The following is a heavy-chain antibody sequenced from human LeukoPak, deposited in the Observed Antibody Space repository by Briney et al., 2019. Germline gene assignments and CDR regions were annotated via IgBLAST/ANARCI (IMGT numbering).Heavy chain of an antibody. CDR1: GFTFSSYA. CDR3: AKRYCSSTSCPEIMDV. J-gene: IGHJ6*03. CDR2: ISGSGGST. V-gene: IGHV3-23*01. D-gene: IGHD2-2*01. Sequence: GGSLRLSCAASGFTFSSYAMSWVRQAPGKGLEWVSAISGSGGSTYYADSVKGRFTISRDNSKNTLYLQMNSLRAEDTAVYYCAKRYCSSTSCPEIMDVWGKGTTVTVSS.